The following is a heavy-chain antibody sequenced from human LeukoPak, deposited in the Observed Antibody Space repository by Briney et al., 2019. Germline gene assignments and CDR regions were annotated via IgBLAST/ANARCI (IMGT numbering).Heavy chain of an antibody. Sequence: SETLSLTCAVYGGSFSGYYWSWIRQPPGKGLGWIGEINHSGSTNYNPSLKSRVTISVDTSKNQFSLKLSSVTAADTAVYYCASGQVRYPSWGQGTLVTVSS. CDR2: INHSGST. CDR3: ASGQVRYPS. J-gene: IGHJ5*02. V-gene: IGHV4-34*01. CDR1: GGSFSGYY. D-gene: IGHD2-2*02.